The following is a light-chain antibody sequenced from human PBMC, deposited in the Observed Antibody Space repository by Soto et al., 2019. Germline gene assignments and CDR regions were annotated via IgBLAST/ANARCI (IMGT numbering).Light chain of an antibody. Sequence: EMVLKRSPGSLAVSAGERGRLSCSSSQSVSNNYLAWYHQKRGQALRLLIYGASTRATGIPARFSGSGSGTEFTLHISSLQSADFAVYYCQKDYHLPWTFGQGTKVDI. CDR1: QSVSNN. CDR3: QKDYHLPWT. CDR2: GAS. J-gene: IGKJ1*01. V-gene: IGKV3D-15*02.